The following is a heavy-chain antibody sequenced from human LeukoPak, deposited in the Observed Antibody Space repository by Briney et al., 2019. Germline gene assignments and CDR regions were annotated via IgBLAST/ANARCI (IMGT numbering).Heavy chain of an antibody. V-gene: IGHV3-48*04. CDR3: ARHGDGFYYGMDV. Sequence: GGSLRLSCAASAFTFSNYAMTWVRQAPGKGLEWVSNISGSGFATYYADSVKGRFTISRDNAKNSLYLQMNSLRVEDTAVYYCARHGDGFYYGMDVWGQGTTVTVSS. CDR2: ISGSGFAT. J-gene: IGHJ6*01. CDR1: AFTFSNYA. D-gene: IGHD4-17*01.